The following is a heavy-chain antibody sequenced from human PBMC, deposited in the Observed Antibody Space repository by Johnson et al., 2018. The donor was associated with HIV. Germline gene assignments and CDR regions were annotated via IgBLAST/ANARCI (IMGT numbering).Heavy chain of an antibody. D-gene: IGHD1-26*01. CDR1: GFTFSSYA. J-gene: IGHJ3*02. V-gene: IGHV3-30-3*01. CDR2: ISYDGSNK. CDR3: ARVLVAADYAVDI. Sequence: QMQLVESGGGVVQPGRSLRLYCAASGFTFSSYAMHWVRQAPGKGLEWVAVISYDGSNKYYADSVKGRFTISRDNAKNSVYLQMNSLRADDTALYYCARVLVAADYAVDIWGQGTMVTVSS.